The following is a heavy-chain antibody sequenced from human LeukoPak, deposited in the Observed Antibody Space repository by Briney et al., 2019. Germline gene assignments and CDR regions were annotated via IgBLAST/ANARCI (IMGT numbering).Heavy chain of an antibody. CDR2: ISSSSSYI. V-gene: IGHV3-21*01. CDR1: GFTFSSYS. J-gene: IGHJ4*02. CDR3: ARGYGSGWYPTGLGY. Sequence: GGSLRLSCAASGFTFSSYSMNWVRQAPGKGLEWVSSISSSSSYIYYADSVKGRFTISRDNAKNSLYLQMNSLRAEDTAVYYCARGYGSGWYPTGLGYWGQGTLVTVSS. D-gene: IGHD6-19*01.